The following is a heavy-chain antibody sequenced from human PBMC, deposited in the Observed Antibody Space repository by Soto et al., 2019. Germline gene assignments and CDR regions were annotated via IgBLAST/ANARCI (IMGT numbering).Heavy chain of an antibody. J-gene: IGHJ5*02. V-gene: IGHV4-4*07. CDR3: VRDNHGYSGYDSSGRFDP. CDR2: IYTSGST. CDR1: GGSISSYY. Sequence: SETLSLTCTVSGGSISSYYWSWIRQPAGKGLEWIGRIYTSGSTNYNPSLKSRVTMSVDTSKNQFSLKLSSVTAADTAVYYCVRDNHGYSGYDSSGRFDPWGQGTLVTVSS. D-gene: IGHD5-12*01.